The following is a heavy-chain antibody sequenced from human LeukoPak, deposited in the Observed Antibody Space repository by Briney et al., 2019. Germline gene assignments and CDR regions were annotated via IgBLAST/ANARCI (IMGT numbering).Heavy chain of an antibody. CDR1: RFTFSSYG. CDR3: AKSRGYTGSEAFDC. J-gene: IGHJ4*02. Sequence: GGSLRLSCAASRFTFSSYGMHWVRQAPGKGLEWVAVIWYDGSNKEYVDSVKGRFTISRDNSKNTLYLQMNSLRAEDTAMYYCAKSRGYTGSEAFDCWGQGTLVTVSS. CDR2: IWYDGSNK. D-gene: IGHD5-24*01. V-gene: IGHV3-33*06.